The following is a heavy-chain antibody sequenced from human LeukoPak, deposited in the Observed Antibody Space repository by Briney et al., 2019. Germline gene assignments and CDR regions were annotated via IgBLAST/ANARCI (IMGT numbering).Heavy chain of an antibody. CDR1: GGTFSGYY. CDR3: ARGRKKNSSASEKKFNFYYSMDV. Sequence: SETLSLTCAVYGGTFSGYYWTWIRQPPGKGLEWIAEIFQSGSTDYNPSLKSRFTISVDRSKNQFSLKVSSVTAADTAIYYCARGRKKNSSASEKKFNFYYSMDVWGKGTTVTVSS. V-gene: IGHV4-34*01. J-gene: IGHJ6*03. D-gene: IGHD6-19*01. CDR2: IFQSGST.